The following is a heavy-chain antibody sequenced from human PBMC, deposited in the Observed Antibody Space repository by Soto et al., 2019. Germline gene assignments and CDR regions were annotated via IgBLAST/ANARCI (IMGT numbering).Heavy chain of an antibody. V-gene: IGHV1-69*01. Sequence: QVQLVQSGAEVKKPGSSVKVSCKASGGTFGSYAISWVRQAPGQGLEWMGGIIPIPGTANYAQKFQGRVTIAAAESTSTAYMELSSRRSEDTAVYYCARSQGSSTSLEIYYYYYYGMDVWGQGTTVTVSS. J-gene: IGHJ6*02. CDR2: IIPIPGTA. CDR3: ARSQGSSTSLEIYYYYYYGMDV. CDR1: GGTFGSYA. D-gene: IGHD2-2*01.